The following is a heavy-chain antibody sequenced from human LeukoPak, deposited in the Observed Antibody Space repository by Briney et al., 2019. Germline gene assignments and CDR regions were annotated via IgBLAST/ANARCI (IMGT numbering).Heavy chain of an antibody. CDR1: GGSISSGGFY. CDR3: AREKVFSSVDTPGYPRAIGV. CDR2: IYYSGDT. J-gene: IGHJ4*02. D-gene: IGHD5-18*01. V-gene: IGHV4-31*11. Sequence: SETLSLTCDVSGGSISSGGFYWSWIRQLPGKGLEWIGHIYYSGDTYYNPSLKSRLTMSMDTSKNQFSLGLDSVTAADTAVYYYAREKVFSSVDTPGYPRAIGVWGQGTRVTVSS.